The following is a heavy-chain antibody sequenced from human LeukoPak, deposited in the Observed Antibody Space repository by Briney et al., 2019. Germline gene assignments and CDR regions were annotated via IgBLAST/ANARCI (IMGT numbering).Heavy chain of an antibody. Sequence: PSETLSLICTVSGGSISSYYWIWLRQPPGKGLEWFGYIYYSGSTNYNPSLKSRVTISVDTSKNQFSLKLSSVTAADAAVYYCARLLYYYDSSGLGTGYFDYWGQGTLVTVSS. CDR3: ARLLYYYDSSGLGTGYFDY. CDR2: IYYSGST. D-gene: IGHD3-22*01. J-gene: IGHJ4*02. V-gene: IGHV4-59*01. CDR1: GGSISSYY.